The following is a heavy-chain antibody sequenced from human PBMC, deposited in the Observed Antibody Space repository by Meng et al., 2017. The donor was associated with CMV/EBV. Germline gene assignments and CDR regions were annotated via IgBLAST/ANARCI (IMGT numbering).Heavy chain of an antibody. J-gene: IGHJ4*02. Sequence: SVKVSCKASGCTFSSYAISWVRQAPGQGLEWMGGIIPIFGTANYAQKFQGRVTITTDESTSTAYMELSSLRSEDTAVYYCAFSDCSSTSCWFDYWGQGTLVTVSS. CDR2: IIPIFGTA. V-gene: IGHV1-69*05. CDR3: AFSDCSSTSCWFDY. CDR1: GCTFSSYA. D-gene: IGHD2-2*01.